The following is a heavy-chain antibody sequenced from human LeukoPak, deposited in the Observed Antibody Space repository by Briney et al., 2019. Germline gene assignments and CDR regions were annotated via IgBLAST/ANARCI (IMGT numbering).Heavy chain of an antibody. D-gene: IGHD3-10*01. CDR3: ATVGSEEAAGAFDI. CDR1: GYTLTELS. V-gene: IGHV1-24*01. Sequence: ASVKVSCKVSGYTLTELSMHWVRQAPGKGLEWMGGFDPEDGETIYAQKFQGRVTMTEDTSTDTAYMELSSLRSEDTAVYYCATVGSEEAAGAFDIWGQGTMVTVSS. CDR2: FDPEDGET. J-gene: IGHJ3*02.